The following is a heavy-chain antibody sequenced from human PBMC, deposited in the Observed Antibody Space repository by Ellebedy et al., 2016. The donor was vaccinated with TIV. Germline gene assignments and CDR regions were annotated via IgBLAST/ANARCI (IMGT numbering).Heavy chain of an antibody. D-gene: IGHD3-22*01. CDR2: INPNSGGT. CDR1: GYTFTGYY. J-gene: IGHJ4*02. V-gene: IGHV1-2*04. CDR3: ARYNAYYYDSSGSGYYFDY. Sequence: ASVKVSXXASGYTFTGYYMHWVRQAPGQGLEWMGWINPNSGGTNYAQKFQGWVTMTRDTSISTAYMELSRLRSDDTAVYYCARYNAYYYDSSGSGYYFDYWGQGTLVTVSS.